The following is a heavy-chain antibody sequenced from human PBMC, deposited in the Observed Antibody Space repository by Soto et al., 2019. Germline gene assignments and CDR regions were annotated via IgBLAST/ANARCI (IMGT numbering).Heavy chain of an antibody. CDR1: GYSFTSYW. CDR3: ARLDAAGADRAEYFQH. D-gene: IGHD6-19*01. V-gene: IGHV5-51*01. Sequence: GESLKISCKGSGYSFTSYWIGWVRQMPGKGLEWMGIIYPGDSDTRYSPSFQGQVTISADKSISTAYLQWSSLKASDTAMYYCARLDAAGADRAEYFQHWGQGTLVTVSS. CDR2: IYPGDSDT. J-gene: IGHJ1*01.